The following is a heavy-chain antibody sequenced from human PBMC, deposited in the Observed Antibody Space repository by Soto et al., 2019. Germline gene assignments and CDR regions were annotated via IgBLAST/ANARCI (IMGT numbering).Heavy chain of an antibody. CDR1: GFPVSSNY. CDR3: AKDRGSSLYHWFDP. CDR2: IYSGGST. J-gene: IGHJ5*02. V-gene: IGHV3-53*01. D-gene: IGHD6-13*01. Sequence: PGGSLRLSCAASGFPVSSNYMSWVRQAPGKGLEWVSVIYSGGSTYYADSVKGRFTISRDNSKNTLYLQMNGLRADDTAVYYCAKDRGSSLYHWFDPWGQGTLVTVSS.